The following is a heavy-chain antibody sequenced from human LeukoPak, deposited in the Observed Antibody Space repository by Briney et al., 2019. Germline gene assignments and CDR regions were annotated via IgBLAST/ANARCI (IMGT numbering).Heavy chain of an antibody. D-gene: IGHD5-12*01. CDR1: GYTFTSHG. Sequence: GASVKVSCKTSGYTFTSHGISWVRQAPGQGLEWMGWISAYNGNTNYAQKFQGRLTMTTDTSTSTAYMEMRSLRSDDTAVYYCARAEPLVATIFDYWGQGTLVTVSS. J-gene: IGHJ4*02. CDR3: ARAEPLVATIFDY. V-gene: IGHV1-18*01. CDR2: ISAYNGNT.